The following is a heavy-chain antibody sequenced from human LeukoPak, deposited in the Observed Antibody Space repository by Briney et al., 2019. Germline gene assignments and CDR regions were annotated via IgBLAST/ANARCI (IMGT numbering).Heavy chain of an antibody. J-gene: IGHJ4*02. CDR1: GFTFSDYY. V-gene: IGHV3-7*01. D-gene: IGHD6-19*01. CDR2: IKQDGSEK. CDR3: SRFVAVVGNPQDY. Sequence: PGGSLRLSCAASGFTFSDYYMSWIRQAPGEGLEWVANIKQDGSEKYYVDSVKGRFTISRDNAKNSLYLQMNSLRAEDTAVYYCSRFVAVVGNPQDYWGQGTLVTVSS.